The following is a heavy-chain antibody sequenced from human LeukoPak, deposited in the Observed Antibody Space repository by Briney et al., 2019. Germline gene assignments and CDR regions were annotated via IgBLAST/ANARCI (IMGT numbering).Heavy chain of an antibody. J-gene: IGHJ4*02. Sequence: PGGSLRLSCAASGFTFSSYAINWVRQTPGKGLEWVSSITGSGGRTYYADSVKGRFTVSRDNSKNTLYLQMNSLRAEDTAVYYCARDFSEYYGSGTFSDYWGQGTLVTVSS. CDR3: ARDFSEYYGSGTFSDY. V-gene: IGHV3-23*01. D-gene: IGHD3-10*01. CDR1: GFTFSSYA. CDR2: ITGSGGRT.